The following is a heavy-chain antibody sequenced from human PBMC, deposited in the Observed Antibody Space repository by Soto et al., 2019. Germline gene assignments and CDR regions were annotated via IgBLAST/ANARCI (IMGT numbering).Heavy chain of an antibody. CDR1: GFTFSSYA. V-gene: IGHV3-23*01. D-gene: IGHD3-3*01. J-gene: IGHJ6*02. CDR3: AKGGGVTIFGVVIYYYGMDV. CDR2: ISGSGGST. Sequence: LRLSCAASGFTFSSYAMSWVRQAPGKGLEWVSAISGSGGSTYYADSVKGRFTISRDNSKNTLYLQMNSLRAEDTAVYYCAKGGGVTIFGVVIYYYGMDVWGQGTTVTVSS.